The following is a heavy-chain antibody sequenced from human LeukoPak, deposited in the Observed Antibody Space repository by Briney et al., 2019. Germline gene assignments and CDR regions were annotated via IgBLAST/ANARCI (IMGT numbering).Heavy chain of an antibody. CDR1: GFTFSSYA. CDR3: VRGADWTGYVTPSVDV. D-gene: IGHD3/OR15-3a*01. V-gene: IGHV3-23*01. CDR2: ISGSGGST. Sequence: GGSLRLSCAASGFTFSSYAMSWVRQAPGKGLEWVSAISGSGGSTYYADSVKGRFTISRDNSKNTLYLQMNSLRAEDTAVYYCVRGADWTGYVTPSVDVWGKGTTVTVSS. J-gene: IGHJ6*04.